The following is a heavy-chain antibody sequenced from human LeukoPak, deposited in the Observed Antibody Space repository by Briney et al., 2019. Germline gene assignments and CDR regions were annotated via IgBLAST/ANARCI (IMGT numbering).Heavy chain of an antibody. CDR1: GGSISSYY. D-gene: IGHD6-19*01. CDR3: AGAGTFYYYYYGMDV. Sequence: SETLSLTCTVSGGSISSYYWSWIRQPPGEGLEWIGYIYYSGSTNYNPSLKSRVTISVDTSKNQFSLKLSSVTAADTAVYYCAGAGTFYYYYYGMDVWGQGTTVTVSS. V-gene: IGHV4-59*01. J-gene: IGHJ6*02. CDR2: IYYSGST.